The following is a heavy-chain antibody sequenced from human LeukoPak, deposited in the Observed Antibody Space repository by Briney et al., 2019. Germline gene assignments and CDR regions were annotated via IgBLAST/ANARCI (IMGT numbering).Heavy chain of an antibody. CDR3: ARDAYYYGSGSYYNPGSLDY. V-gene: IGHV1-2*04. Sequence: GASVRVSCKASGYTFTGYYMHWVRQAPGQGLEWMGWINPNSGGTNYAQKFQGWVTMTRDTSISTAYMELSRLRSDDTAVYYCARDAYYYGSGSYYNPGSLDYWGQGTLVTVSS. J-gene: IGHJ4*02. CDR2: INPNSGGT. CDR1: GYTFTGYY. D-gene: IGHD3-10*01.